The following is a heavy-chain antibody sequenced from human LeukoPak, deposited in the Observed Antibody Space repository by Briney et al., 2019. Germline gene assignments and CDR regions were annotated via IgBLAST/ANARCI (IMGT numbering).Heavy chain of an antibody. J-gene: IGHJ4*02. CDR3: AKGRCSSTSCPVDY. CDR2: ISWNSGSI. CDR1: GFTFDDYA. D-gene: IGHD2-2*01. V-gene: IGHV3-9*01. Sequence: PGGSLRLSCAASGFTFDDYAMHWVRQAPGKGLEWVSGISWNSGSIGYADSVKGRFTTSRDNAKNSLYLQMNSLRAEDTALYYCAKGRCSSTSCPVDYWGQGTLVTVSS.